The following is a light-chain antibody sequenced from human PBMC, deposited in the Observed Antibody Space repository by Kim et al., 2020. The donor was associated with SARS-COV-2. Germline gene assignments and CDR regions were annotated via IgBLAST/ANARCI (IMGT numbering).Light chain of an antibody. J-gene: IGLJ2*01. CDR3: SSYTSSNTVL. V-gene: IGLV2-18*02. CDR2: EVS. Sequence: GQSVTIPCPGTSSDVGSYNRVSWYQQPPGTAPKLMIYEVSNRPSGVPDRFSGSKSGNTASLIISGLQAEDEADYYCSSYTSSNTVLFGGGTQLTVL. CDR1: SSDVGSYNR.